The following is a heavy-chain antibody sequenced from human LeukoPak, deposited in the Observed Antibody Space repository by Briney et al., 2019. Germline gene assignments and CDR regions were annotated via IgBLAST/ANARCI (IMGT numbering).Heavy chain of an antibody. CDR2: ITNSGTTI. J-gene: IGHJ4*02. V-gene: IGHV3-48*01. D-gene: IGHD3-16*01. CDR1: GFTFSSYW. CDR3: ARGESTRLGEFTAFDI. Sequence: GGSLRLSCAASGFTFSSYWMSWVRQAPGKGLEWVSYITNSGTTIYYADSVKGRFTISRDNSKNTLYLQMNSLRAEDTAVYYCARGESTRLGEFTAFDIWGQGTLVTVSS.